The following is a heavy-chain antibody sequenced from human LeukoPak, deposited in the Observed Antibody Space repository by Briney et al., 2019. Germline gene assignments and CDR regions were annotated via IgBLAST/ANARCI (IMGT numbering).Heavy chain of an antibody. CDR3: ARYYDSSGYPEDRWFDP. CDR1: GYTFTSYG. Sequence: ASVKVSCKASGYTFTSYGISWVRQGPGQGLEWMGWISAYNGNTNSAQKLQGRVTMTTDTSTSTAYMELRSLRSDDTAVYYCARYYDSSGYPEDRWFDPWGQGTLVTVSS. D-gene: IGHD3-22*01. J-gene: IGHJ5*02. CDR2: ISAYNGNT. V-gene: IGHV1-18*01.